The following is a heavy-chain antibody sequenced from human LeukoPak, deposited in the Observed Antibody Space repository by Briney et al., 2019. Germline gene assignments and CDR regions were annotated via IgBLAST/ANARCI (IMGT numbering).Heavy chain of an antibody. D-gene: IGHD6-13*01. CDR2: ISYDGSNK. CDR1: GFTFSSYA. V-gene: IGHV3-30*04. J-gene: IGHJ5*02. Sequence: GGSLRLSCAASGFTFSSYAMHWVRQAPGKGLEWMAVISYDGSNKYYADSVKGRFTISRDNSKNTLYLQMNSLRAEDTAVYYCARDHSSSWPWGSKYNWFDPWGQGTLVTVSS. CDR3: ARDHSSSWPWGSKYNWFDP.